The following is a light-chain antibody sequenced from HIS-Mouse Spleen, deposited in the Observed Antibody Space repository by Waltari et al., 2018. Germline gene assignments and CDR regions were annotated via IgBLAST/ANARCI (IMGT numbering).Light chain of an antibody. Sequence: AIQLTQSPSSLSASVGDRVTIPCRASQGISSALAWYQQKPGKAPKLLIYDASSLESGVPSRFSGSGSGTDFTLTISSLQPEDFATYYCQQFNSYPRLTFGGGTKVEIK. CDR3: QQFNSYPRLT. CDR2: DAS. CDR1: QGISSA. V-gene: IGKV1-13*02. J-gene: IGKJ4*01.